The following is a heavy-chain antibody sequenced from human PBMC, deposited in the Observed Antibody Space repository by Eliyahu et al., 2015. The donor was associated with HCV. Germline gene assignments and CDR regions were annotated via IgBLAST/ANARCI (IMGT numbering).Heavy chain of an antibody. CDR3: SRDLIRLGGYFDY. J-gene: IGHJ4*02. D-gene: IGHD3-16*01. V-gene: IGHV1-3*01. Sequence: QVQLVQSGAEVKKPGASVKVSCKASGYTFTSYSIHWVRQAPGQRLEWMGRINAGNGDTKYSQKFQGRVTFTRDTSANTAYMDLSSLRSEDTAVYYCSRDLIRLGGYFDYWGQGTLVTVSS. CDR1: GYTFTSYS. CDR2: INAGNGDT.